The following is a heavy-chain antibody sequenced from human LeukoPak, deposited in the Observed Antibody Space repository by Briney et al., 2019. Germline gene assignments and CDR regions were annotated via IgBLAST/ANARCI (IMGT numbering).Heavy chain of an antibody. D-gene: IGHD3-22*01. CDR3: ASSRALPYYYDSSGYSLGY. V-gene: IGHV4-59*12. Sequence: PSETLSLTCTVSGGSISSYYWSWIRQPPGKGLEWIGYIYYSGSTNYNPSLKSRVTISVDTSKNQFSLKLSSVTAADTAVYYCASSRALPYYYDSSGYSLGYWGQGTLVTVSS. J-gene: IGHJ4*02. CDR2: IYYSGST. CDR1: GGSISSYY.